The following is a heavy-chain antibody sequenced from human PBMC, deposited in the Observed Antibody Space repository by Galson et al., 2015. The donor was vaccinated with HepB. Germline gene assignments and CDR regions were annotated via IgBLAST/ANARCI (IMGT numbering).Heavy chain of an antibody. CDR1: GGTFNNYA. D-gene: IGHD2-2*02. V-gene: IGHV1-69*13. CDR3: ARAEGQYTNSYYYYMNV. Sequence: SVKVSCKASGGTFNNYAISWVRQAPGQGLEWMGGIIPIFRTAHYAQRFQGSVTITADESTNTAYMELSSLRSEDTAIYYCARAEGQYTNSYYYYMNVWGEGTTVTVSS. CDR2: IIPIFRTA. J-gene: IGHJ6*03.